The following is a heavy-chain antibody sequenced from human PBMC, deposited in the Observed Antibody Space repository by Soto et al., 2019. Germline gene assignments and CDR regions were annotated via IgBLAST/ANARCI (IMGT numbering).Heavy chain of an antibody. CDR1: GFTFSSYS. CDR3: ARYCGGDCCPFDY. Sequence: GGSLRLSCAASGFTFSSYSMNWVRQAPGKGLEWVSSISSSSSYIYYADSVKGRFTISRDNAKNSLYLQMNSLRAEDTAVYYCARYCGGDCCPFDYWGQGTLVTVSS. V-gene: IGHV3-21*01. CDR2: ISSSSSYI. J-gene: IGHJ4*02. D-gene: IGHD2-21*02.